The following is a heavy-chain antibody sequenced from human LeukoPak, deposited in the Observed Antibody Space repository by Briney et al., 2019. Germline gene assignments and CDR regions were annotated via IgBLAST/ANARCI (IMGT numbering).Heavy chain of an antibody. Sequence: ASVKVSCKASGYTFTSYDINWVRQATGQGLEWMGWMNPNSGNTGHAQKFQGRVTMTRNTSISTAYMELSSLRSEDTAVYYCARRDIVVVPAFDPWGQGTLVTVSS. CDR1: GYTFTSYD. V-gene: IGHV1-8*01. CDR3: ARRDIVVVPAFDP. J-gene: IGHJ5*02. CDR2: MNPNSGNT. D-gene: IGHD2-2*01.